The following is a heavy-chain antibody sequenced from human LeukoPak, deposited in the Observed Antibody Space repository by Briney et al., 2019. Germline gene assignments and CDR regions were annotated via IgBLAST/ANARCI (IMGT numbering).Heavy chain of an antibody. Sequence: GGCLRLACAAAGFTVISTWMGSVRHSPGNWLEWVANIRQHGSNRYYIDSVGGQFHISSDKATNSMSLQMNSLRVEDTAVYYCARDRDCGDGGCYPHFDYWGQGVQVTVSS. CDR3: ARDRDCGDGGCYPHFDY. D-gene: IGHD2-15*01. CDR2: IRQHGSNR. CDR1: GFTVISTW. V-gene: IGHV3-7*01. J-gene: IGHJ4*02.